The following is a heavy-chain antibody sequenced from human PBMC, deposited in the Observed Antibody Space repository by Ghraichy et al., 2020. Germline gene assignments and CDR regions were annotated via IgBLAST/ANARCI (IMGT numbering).Heavy chain of an antibody. J-gene: IGHJ6*02. CDR1: GLSVSNNY. CDR3: ARGGYGMDV. CDR2: MYIGGST. Sequence: GGSLRLSCAASGLSVSNNYMSWVRQAPGKGLEWVSVMYIGGSTYYADSVKGRFTISRDSSKYTLNLQMNSLRAEDTAVYYCARGGYGMDVWGQGTTVTVSS. V-gene: IGHV3-53*01.